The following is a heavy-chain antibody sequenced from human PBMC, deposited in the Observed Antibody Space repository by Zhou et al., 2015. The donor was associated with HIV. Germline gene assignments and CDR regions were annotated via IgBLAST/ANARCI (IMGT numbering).Heavy chain of an antibody. CDR1: GYGVTDLS. CDR2: INPDSGDT. J-gene: IGHJ6*02. Sequence: QVYLVQSGAEVKKPGASVKVSCKVSGYGVTDLSMHWVRQAPGQGLEWMGWINPDSGDTNYAQKFQARVSLTRDTSINTAFMELSGLTSDDTAVYFCGKDPRRYGAGTYYMKLWGQGTTVIV. CDR3: GKDPRRYGAGTYYMKL. D-gene: IGHD3-10*01. V-gene: IGHV1-2*02.